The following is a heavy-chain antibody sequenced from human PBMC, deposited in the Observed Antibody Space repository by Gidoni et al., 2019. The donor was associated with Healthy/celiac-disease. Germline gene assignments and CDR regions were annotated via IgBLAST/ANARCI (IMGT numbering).Heavy chain of an antibody. CDR1: GGSISSGSYY. Sequence: QVQLQESGPGLVKTSQTLSLTCTVSGGSISSGSYYWSWIRQPAGKGLEWIGRIYTSGSTNYNPSLKSRVTISVDTSKNQFSLKLSSVTAADTAVYYCARDSDYYDSSGYLLWGQGTLVTVS. V-gene: IGHV4-61*02. CDR2: IYTSGST. D-gene: IGHD3-22*01. J-gene: IGHJ4*02. CDR3: ARDSDYYDSSGYLL.